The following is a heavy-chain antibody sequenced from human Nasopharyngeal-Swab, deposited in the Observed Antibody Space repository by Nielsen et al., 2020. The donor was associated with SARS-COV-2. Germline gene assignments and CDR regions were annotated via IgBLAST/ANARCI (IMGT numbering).Heavy chain of an antibody. Sequence: SQTLSLTCAISGDSVSRNNAAWNWIRQSPSRGLEWLGRPYYRSQWCSDYAVSVKSRITINPDTAKNQFSLQLNSVTPEDTAVYYCARDRGALNVWGQGTTVTVSS. D-gene: IGHD3-10*01. CDR3: ARDRGALNV. CDR1: GDSVSRNNAA. J-gene: IGHJ6*02. V-gene: IGHV6-1*01. CDR2: PYYRSQWCS.